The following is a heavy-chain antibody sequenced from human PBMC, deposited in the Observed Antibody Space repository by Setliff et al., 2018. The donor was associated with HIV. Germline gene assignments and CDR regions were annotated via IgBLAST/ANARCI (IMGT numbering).Heavy chain of an antibody. V-gene: IGHV3-30*02. CDR1: GFIFSTYG. D-gene: IGHD5-12*01. CDR2: IRSDETNK. CDR3: ARISVASRYNSDMDV. J-gene: IGHJ6*03. Sequence: GGSLRLSCEASGFIFSTYGMHWARQAPGKGLEWVAFIRSDETNKYYSDSVKGRFTISRDTSKNTLFLQINSLRPEDTAVYYCARISVASRYNSDMDVWGKGTTVTV.